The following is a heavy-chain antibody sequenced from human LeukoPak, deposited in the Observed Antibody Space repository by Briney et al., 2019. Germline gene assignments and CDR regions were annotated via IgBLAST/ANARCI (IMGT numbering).Heavy chain of an antibody. CDR1: GGSISSSSYY. D-gene: IGHD2-2*01. J-gene: IGHJ4*02. Sequence: PSETLFLTCTVSGGSISSSSYYWGWIRQPPGKGLEWIGSIYYSGSTYYNPSLKSRVTISVDTSKNQFSLRLSSVTAADTAVYYCAIVVVPAARLDYWGQGTLVTVSS. CDR3: AIVVVPAARLDY. CDR2: IYYSGST. V-gene: IGHV4-39*01.